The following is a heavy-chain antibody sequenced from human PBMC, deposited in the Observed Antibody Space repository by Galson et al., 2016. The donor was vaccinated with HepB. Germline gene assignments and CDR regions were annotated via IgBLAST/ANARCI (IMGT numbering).Heavy chain of an antibody. CDR3: ARAVGVPTSRSYYYGLDV. CDR2: IYRSGDT. J-gene: IGHJ6*02. D-gene: IGHD5-12*01. V-gene: IGHV3-53*01. Sequence: SLRLSCAASGFTVSSNYMNWVRQAPGKGLEWVSVIYRSGDTYYADSVKGRFTISRDNSENMVYLQMNSLRGEDTAVYYCARAVGVPTSRSYYYGLDVWGQGTTVVVSS. CDR1: GFTVSSNY.